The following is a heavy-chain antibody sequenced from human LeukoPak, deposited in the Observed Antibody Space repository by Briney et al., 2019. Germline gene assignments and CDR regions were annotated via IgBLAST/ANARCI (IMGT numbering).Heavy chain of an antibody. Sequence: PGGSLRLSCAASGFTFSSYEMNWVRQAPGKGLEWVSYISSSGSTIYYADSVKGRFTISRDNAKNSLYLQMNSLRAEDTAVYYCWRNQQRGDYYYGMDVWGQGTLVTVSS. V-gene: IGHV3-48*03. D-gene: IGHD6-13*01. CDR1: GFTFSSYE. J-gene: IGHJ6*02. CDR2: ISSSGSTI. CDR3: WRNQQRGDYYYGMDV.